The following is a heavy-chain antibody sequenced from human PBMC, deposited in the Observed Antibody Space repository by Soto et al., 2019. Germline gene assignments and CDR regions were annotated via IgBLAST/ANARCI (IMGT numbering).Heavy chain of an antibody. V-gene: IGHV3-9*01. D-gene: IGHD6-19*01. CDR1: GFTLDDYA. CDR2: ISWNSGSI. CDR3: AKDRGLVLSFYFDY. Sequence: EVQLVESGGGLVQPGRSLRLSCAASGFTLDDYAMHWVRQAPGKGLEWVSGISWNSGSIGYADSVKGRFTISRDNAKNSLSLQMNSLRAEDTALYYCAKDRGLVLSFYFDYWGQGTLVTVSS. J-gene: IGHJ4*02.